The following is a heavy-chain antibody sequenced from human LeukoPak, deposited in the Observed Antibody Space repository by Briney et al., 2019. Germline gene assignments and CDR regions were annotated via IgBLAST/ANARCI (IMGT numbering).Heavy chain of an antibody. CDR2: INPDGSIT. J-gene: IGHJ4*02. Sequence: GGSLRLSCAASGFTFSSFWMHWVRQAPGKGLVWVSRINPDGSITGYADSVKGRFTISRDNAKNTVYLQMSVLRVEDTAVYYCAGSVDYWGRGTPVTVSS. CDR1: GFTFSSFW. V-gene: IGHV3-74*01. CDR3: AGSVDY.